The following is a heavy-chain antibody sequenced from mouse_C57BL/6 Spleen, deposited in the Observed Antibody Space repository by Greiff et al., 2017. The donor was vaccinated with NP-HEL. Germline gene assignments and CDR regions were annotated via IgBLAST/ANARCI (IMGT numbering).Heavy chain of an antibody. J-gene: IGHJ4*01. CDR3: AREGGYDYDGYYYAMDY. CDR1: GYSITSGYY. CDR2: ISYDGSN. V-gene: IGHV3-6*01. Sequence: VQLKESGPGLVKPSQSLSLTCSVTGYSITSGYYWNWIRQFPGNKLEWMGYISYDGSNNYNPSLKNRISITRDTSKNQFFLKLNSVTTEDTATYYCAREGGYDYDGYYYAMDYWGQGTSVTVSS. D-gene: IGHD2-4*01.